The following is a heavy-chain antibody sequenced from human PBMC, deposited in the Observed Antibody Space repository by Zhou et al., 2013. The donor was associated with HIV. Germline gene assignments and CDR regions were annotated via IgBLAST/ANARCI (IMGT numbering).Heavy chain of an antibody. V-gene: IGHV1-69*05. CDR1: GFSVIDYY. Sequence: QLQLVQSGAEVKKPGASVRVSCKPSGFSVIDYYFHWVRQAPGQGLEWMGGIIPILGTPNYAPNFQGRVTITTDKSTLTDYLELSSLRSEDTAVYYCARGGLGGVLDFWGQGTLVTVSS. CDR3: ARGGLGGVLDF. D-gene: IGHD3-16*01. J-gene: IGHJ4*02. CDR2: IIPILGTP.